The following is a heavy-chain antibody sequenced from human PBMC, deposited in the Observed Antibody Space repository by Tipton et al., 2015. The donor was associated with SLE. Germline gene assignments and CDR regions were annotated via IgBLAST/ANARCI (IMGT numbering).Heavy chain of an antibody. CDR2: IYYSGCS. Sequence: LRLSCTVSGGSISSHYWSWIRQPPGKGLEWIGYIYYSGCSNYNPSLKGRVTISVDTSKNQFSLKLSSVTAADTAVYYCARIGSYCDGGSVLWVNYWGQGTQVTDSS. V-gene: IGHV4-59*11. D-gene: IGHD3-3*01. J-gene: IGHJ4*02. CDR1: GGSISSHY. CDR3: ARIGSYCDGGSVLWVNY.